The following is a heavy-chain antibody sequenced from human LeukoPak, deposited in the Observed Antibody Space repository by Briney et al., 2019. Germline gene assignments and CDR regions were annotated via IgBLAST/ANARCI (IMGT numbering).Heavy chain of an antibody. J-gene: IGHJ4*02. CDR2: IGGSGVRT. Sequence: PGGSLRLSCAASGFTFSTYGVNWVRQAPGKGLEWVSGIGGSGVRTYYADSVKGRFTISRDNSKNTVYLQMNSLRAEDTAIYYCARDEWYGEYAHWGLGTLVTVSS. CDR3: ARDEWYGEYAH. CDR1: GFTFSTYG. D-gene: IGHD3-10*01. V-gene: IGHV3-23*01.